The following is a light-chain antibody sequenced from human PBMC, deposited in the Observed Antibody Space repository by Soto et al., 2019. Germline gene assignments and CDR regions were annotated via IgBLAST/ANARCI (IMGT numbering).Light chain of an antibody. Sequence: IVMTQSPDSLAVSLGKRATINCKSSQSVLYSSNNKNYLAWYQQKPGQSPKLLIYWASTRESGVPDRFSGSGSGTDFTLTISSLQAEDVAVYYCQQYYSTPPYTFGQGTKLEIK. J-gene: IGKJ2*01. CDR3: QQYYSTPPYT. V-gene: IGKV4-1*01. CDR2: WAS. CDR1: QSVLYSSNNKNY.